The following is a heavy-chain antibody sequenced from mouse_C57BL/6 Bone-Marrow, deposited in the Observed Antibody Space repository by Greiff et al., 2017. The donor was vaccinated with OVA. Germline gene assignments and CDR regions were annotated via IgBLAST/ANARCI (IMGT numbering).Heavy chain of an antibody. CDR1: GYTFTSYW. Sequence: QVQLQQPGAELVKPGASVKMSCKASGYTFTSYWITWVKQRPGQGLEWIGAIYPGSGSTNYNEKFKSKATLTVDTSSSTAYMHLSSLTSEDSAVYDCARRYYGSICWYFDVWVTGTTVTVSS. D-gene: IGHD1-1*01. V-gene: IGHV1-55*01. CDR3: ARRYYGSICWYFDV. CDR2: IYPGSGST. J-gene: IGHJ1*03.